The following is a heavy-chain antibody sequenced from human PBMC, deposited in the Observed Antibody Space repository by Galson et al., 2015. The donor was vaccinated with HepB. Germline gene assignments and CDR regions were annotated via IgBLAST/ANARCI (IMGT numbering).Heavy chain of an antibody. D-gene: IGHD3-16*01. CDR3: LGEQADY. CDR2: ISYDGSNK. V-gene: IGHV3-30*03. CDR1: GFTFSSYG. Sequence: SLRLSCAASGFTFSSYGMHWVRQAPGKGLEWVAVISYDGSNKYYADSVKGRFTISRDNSKNTLYLQMNSLRAEDTAVYYCLGEQADYWGQGTLVTVSS. J-gene: IGHJ4*02.